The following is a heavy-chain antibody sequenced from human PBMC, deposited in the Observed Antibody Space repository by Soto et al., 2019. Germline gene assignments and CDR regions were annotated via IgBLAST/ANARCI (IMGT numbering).Heavy chain of an antibody. J-gene: IGHJ5*02. V-gene: IGHV4-39*01. CDR2: IFYSGGT. CDR1: GGSILDSTYY. Sequence: QLLLRESGPGLVKPSETLSLTCTVSGGSILDSTYYWAWIRQPPGKGLEWIGTIFYSGGTFYTPSLKSRVTMSVDTSNNQFSLKLSSVTAADTAVYYCARQASGYYYGWFDPWGQGTLVTVSS. D-gene: IGHD3-22*01. CDR3: ARQASGYYYGWFDP.